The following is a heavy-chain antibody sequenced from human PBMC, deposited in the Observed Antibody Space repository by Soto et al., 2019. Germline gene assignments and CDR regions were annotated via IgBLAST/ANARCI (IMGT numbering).Heavy chain of an antibody. J-gene: IGHJ4*02. D-gene: IGHD1-26*01. CDR3: ARDHMWAFDF. CDR1: GFTFSDYS. V-gene: IGHV3-48*01. Sequence: GGSLRLSCAASGFTFSDYSMNWVRQAPGKGLEWVAYIGSSGTTICYADSVKGRFTISRDNAKNSLYLQMNSLRAEDSAVYYCARDHMWAFDFWGQGTLVTVSS. CDR2: IGSSGTTI.